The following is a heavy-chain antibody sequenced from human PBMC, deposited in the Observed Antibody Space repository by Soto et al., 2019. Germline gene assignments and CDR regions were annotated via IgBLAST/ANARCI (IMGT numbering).Heavy chain of an antibody. J-gene: IGHJ6*02. V-gene: IGHV3-11*06. D-gene: IGHD5-18*01. Sequence: QEYLVESGGGLVKPGGSLRLSCALSGFTVSDHYLTWIRQAPGRGLEWIAYISGSGSFTNYADSVQGRFIISRDIAQNSMYLQIHSLRAEDTAVYYCARSSGWRQVVGYQYGLDVWGQGTAVTVSS. CDR2: ISGSGSFT. CDR1: GFTVSDHY. CDR3: ARSSGWRQVVGYQYGLDV.